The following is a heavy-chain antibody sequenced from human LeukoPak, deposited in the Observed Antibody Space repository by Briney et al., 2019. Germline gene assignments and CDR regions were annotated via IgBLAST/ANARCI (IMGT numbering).Heavy chain of an antibody. Sequence: GGSLRLSCAASGFTFSSYAMSWVRQAPGKGLEWVSAISGSGGSTYYADSVKGRFTISRDNSKNTLYLQMNSLRAEDTAVYYCARGVRIAVAGYIDYWGQGTLVTVSS. CDR1: GFTFSSYA. J-gene: IGHJ4*02. CDR3: ARGVRIAVAGYIDY. V-gene: IGHV3-23*01. D-gene: IGHD6-19*01. CDR2: ISGSGGST.